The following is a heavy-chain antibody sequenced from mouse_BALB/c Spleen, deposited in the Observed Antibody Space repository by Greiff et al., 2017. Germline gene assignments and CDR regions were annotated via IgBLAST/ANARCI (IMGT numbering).Heavy chain of an antibody. Sequence: VKLQQSGAELAKPGASVKMSCKASGYTFTSYWMHWVKQRPGQGLEWIGYINPSTGYTEYNQKFKDKATLTADKSSSTAYMQLSSLTSEDSAVYYSASSARDAMDYWGQGTSVTVSS. V-gene: IGHV1-7*01. CDR3: ASSARDAMDY. CDR1: GYTFTSYW. D-gene: IGHD3-1*01. J-gene: IGHJ4*01. CDR2: INPSTGYT.